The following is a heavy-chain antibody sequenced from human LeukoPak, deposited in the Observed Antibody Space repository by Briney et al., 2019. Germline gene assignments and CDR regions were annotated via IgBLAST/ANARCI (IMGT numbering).Heavy chain of an antibody. CDR2: FDPEDGET. J-gene: IGHJ4*02. CDR3: ATVTGRMGATDFYY. V-gene: IGHV1-24*01. CDR1: AYTLTELS. D-gene: IGHD1-26*01. Sequence: ASVKVSCKVSAYTLTELSMHWVRQAPGKRLEWMGGFDPEDGETIYAQKFQGRVTMTEDTSTDTAYMELSSLRSEDTAVYYCATVTGRMGATDFYYWGQGTLVTVSS.